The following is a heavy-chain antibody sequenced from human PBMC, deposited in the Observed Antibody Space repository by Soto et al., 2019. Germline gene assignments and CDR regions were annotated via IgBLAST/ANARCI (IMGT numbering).Heavy chain of an antibody. V-gene: IGHV3-23*01. CDR1: GFTFSSYA. Sequence: GGSLRLSCAASGFTFSSYAMSWVRQAPGKGLEWVSAISGSGGSTYYADSVKGRFTISRDNSKNTLYLQMNSLRAEDTAVYYCAKQLSLVPAAPYFDYWGQGTLVTVSS. CDR3: AKQLSLVPAAPYFDY. J-gene: IGHJ4*02. D-gene: IGHD2-2*01. CDR2: ISGSGGST.